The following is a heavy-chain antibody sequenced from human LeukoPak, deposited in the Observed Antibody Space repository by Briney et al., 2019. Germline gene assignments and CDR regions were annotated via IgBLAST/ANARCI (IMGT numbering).Heavy chain of an antibody. D-gene: IGHD3-22*01. CDR1: GATFSSYA. Sequence: SVKVSCKASGATFSSYAISWVRQAPGQGLEWMGGFIPIFGTANYAQKFQGRVTITADESTSTAYMELSSLRSEDTAVYYCARFYYDSSGYYWSDAFDIWGQGTMVTVSS. CDR3: ARFYYDSSGYYWSDAFDI. V-gene: IGHV1-69*01. CDR2: FIPIFGTA. J-gene: IGHJ3*02.